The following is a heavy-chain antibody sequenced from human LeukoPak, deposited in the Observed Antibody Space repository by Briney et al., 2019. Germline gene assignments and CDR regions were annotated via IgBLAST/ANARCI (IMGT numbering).Heavy chain of an antibody. Sequence: SETLSLTCTVSGGPISSGNYYLNWIRQPAGKGLEWIGRVHSSGSTNHNPSLKSRVTISRDTSKNQFSVIVSSVSAADTAIYFCARSKGDYGSGSLGYWGQGILVTVSS. CDR1: GGPISSGNYY. J-gene: IGHJ4*02. D-gene: IGHD3-10*01. CDR2: VHSSGST. V-gene: IGHV4-61*02. CDR3: ARSKGDYGSGSLGY.